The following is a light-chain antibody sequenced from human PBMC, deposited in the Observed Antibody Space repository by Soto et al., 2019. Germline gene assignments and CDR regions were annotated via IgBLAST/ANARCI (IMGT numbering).Light chain of an antibody. V-gene: IGKV3-15*01. CDR2: GAS. CDR3: QQYDNWRGT. CDR1: QSVSSN. J-gene: IGKJ1*01. Sequence: EIVMTQSPGTLSVSPGERSTLSCRASQSVSSNLAWYQQKPGQAPRLLIYGASTRATGIPARFSGSGSGTEFTLTISSLQSEDFAVHYCQQYDNWRGTFGQGTKVEIK.